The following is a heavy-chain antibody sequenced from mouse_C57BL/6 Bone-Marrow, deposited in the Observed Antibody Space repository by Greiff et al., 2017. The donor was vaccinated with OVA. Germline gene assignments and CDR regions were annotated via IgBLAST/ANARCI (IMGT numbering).Heavy chain of an antibody. CDR1: GYTFTSYW. J-gene: IGHJ1*03. Sequence: QVQLQQPGAELVKPGASVKMSCKASGYTFTSYWITWVKQRPGQGLEWIGDIYPGSGSTNYNEKFKSKATLTVDTSSSTAYMQLSSLTSEDSAVYYGALYYYGSSYGYFDVWGTGTTVTVSS. V-gene: IGHV1-55*01. CDR3: ALYYYGSSYGYFDV. D-gene: IGHD1-1*01. CDR2: IYPGSGST.